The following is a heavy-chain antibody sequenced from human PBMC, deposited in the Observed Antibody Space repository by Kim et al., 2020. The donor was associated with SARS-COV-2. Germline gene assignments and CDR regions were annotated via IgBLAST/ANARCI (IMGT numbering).Heavy chain of an antibody. D-gene: IGHD7-27*01. CDR3: ARGMDRDGPGYYGMDV. J-gene: IGHJ6*02. V-gene: IGHV3-13*01. Sequence: SVKGRFTISRENAKNSLYLQMNSLRAGDTAVYYCARGMDRDGPGYYGMDVWGQGTTVTVSS.